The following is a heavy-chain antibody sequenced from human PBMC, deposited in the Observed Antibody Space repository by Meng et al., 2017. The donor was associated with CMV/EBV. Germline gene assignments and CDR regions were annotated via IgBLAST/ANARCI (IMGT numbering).Heavy chain of an antibody. Sequence: QVQLQESGPGLVKPSETLSLTCTVSGGSISSYYWSWIRHPPGKGLEWIGYIYYSGSTYYNPSLKSRVTISVDTSKNQFSLKLSSVTAADTAVYYCARVTSRVAGAFDYWGQGTLVTVSS. CDR3: ARVTSRVAGAFDY. CDR1: GGSISSYY. D-gene: IGHD1-14*01. CDR2: IYYSGST. J-gene: IGHJ4*02. V-gene: IGHV4-30-4*08.